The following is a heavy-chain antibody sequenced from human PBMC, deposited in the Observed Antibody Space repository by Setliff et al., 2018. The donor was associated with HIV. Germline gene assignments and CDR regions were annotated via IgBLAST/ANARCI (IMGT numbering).Heavy chain of an antibody. CDR1: GFTFSRYA. V-gene: IGHV3-23*01. D-gene: IGHD3-10*01. Sequence: GGSLRLSCAASGFTFSRYAMTWVRQAPGKGLEWVSAISGSGIGAYYPDSVKGRFTISRDNSKNTLFLQMNSLRAEDTAVYYCAKDRRYYYGSGSYSAETWGQGTLVTVSS. CDR3: AKDRRYYYGSGSYSAET. J-gene: IGHJ5*02. CDR2: ISGSGIGA.